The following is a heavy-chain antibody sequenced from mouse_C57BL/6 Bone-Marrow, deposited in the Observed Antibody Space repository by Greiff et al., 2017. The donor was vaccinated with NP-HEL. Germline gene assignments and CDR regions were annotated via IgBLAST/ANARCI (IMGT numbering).Heavy chain of an antibody. Sequence: QVQLQQPGAELVKPGASVKLSCKASGYTFTSYWMHWVKQRPGQGLEWIGMIHPNSGSTNYNEKFKSKATLTVDKSSSTAYMQLSSLTSEDSAVYYCAREGIITTGNYFDYWGQGTTLTVSS. J-gene: IGHJ2*01. D-gene: IGHD1-1*01. V-gene: IGHV1-64*01. CDR2: IHPNSGST. CDR1: GYTFTSYW. CDR3: AREGIITTGNYFDY.